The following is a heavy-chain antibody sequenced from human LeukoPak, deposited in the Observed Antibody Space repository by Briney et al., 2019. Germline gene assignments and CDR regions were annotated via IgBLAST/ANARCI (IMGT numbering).Heavy chain of an antibody. Sequence: SETLSLTCTVSGGSMSGFFWTWIRQPPGKELEWIGSIYYSGITTKYNPSLKSRSTVSVDTSKSQCFLKLSSATAADTAVYFCARTSRHYYGSGTNLTPWPAGMDVWGQGTTVTVSS. CDR2: IYYSGITT. V-gene: IGHV4-59*01. J-gene: IGHJ6*02. CDR3: ARTSRHYYGSGTNLTPWPAGMDV. CDR1: GGSMSGFF. D-gene: IGHD3-10*01.